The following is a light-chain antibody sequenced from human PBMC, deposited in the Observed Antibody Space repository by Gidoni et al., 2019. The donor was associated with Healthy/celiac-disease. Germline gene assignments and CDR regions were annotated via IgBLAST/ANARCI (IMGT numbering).Light chain of an antibody. Sequence: EIVFTQSPATLSLSPGERATLPCRASQSVSSYLAWYQQKPGQAPRLLIYDASNRATGIPARFSGSGSGTDFTLTISSLEPEDFAVYYCQKRSNWTRIGFGQGTRLEIK. CDR3: QKRSNWTRIG. CDR1: QSVSSY. V-gene: IGKV3-11*01. J-gene: IGKJ5*01. CDR2: DAS.